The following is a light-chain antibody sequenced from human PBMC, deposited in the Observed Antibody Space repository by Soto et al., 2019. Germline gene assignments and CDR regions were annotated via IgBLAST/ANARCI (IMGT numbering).Light chain of an antibody. CDR3: QQRSNWPAT. J-gene: IGKJ4*01. CDR1: QSVSSY. CDR2: DAS. Sequence: EIVLTQSPATLSLSPGERATLPCRASQSVSSYLAWYQQKPGQAPRPLIYDASNRATGIPARFRGSGSGTDFTLTISSLEPEDFAVYYCQQRSNWPATFGGGTRVEI. V-gene: IGKV3-11*01.